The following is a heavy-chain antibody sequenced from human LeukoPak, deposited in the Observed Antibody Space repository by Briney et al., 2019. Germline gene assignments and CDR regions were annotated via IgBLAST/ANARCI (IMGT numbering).Heavy chain of an antibody. D-gene: IGHD1-26*01. CDR2: IYYSGST. V-gene: IGHV4-59*01. Sequence: PSETLSLTCIVSGGSINNYYWSWIRQPPGKGLEWIGYIYYSGSTNYNPSLKSRVTISVDTSKNQFSLKLSSVTAADTAVYYCARVQGGSYYYYYMDVWGKGTTVTISS. J-gene: IGHJ6*03. CDR3: ARVQGGSYYYYYMDV. CDR1: GGSINNYY.